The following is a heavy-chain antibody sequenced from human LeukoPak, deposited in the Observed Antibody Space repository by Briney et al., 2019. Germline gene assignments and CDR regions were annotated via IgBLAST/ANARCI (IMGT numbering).Heavy chain of an antibody. V-gene: IGHV3-23*01. J-gene: IGHJ5*02. Sequence: GGSLRLSCAASGFTVSSNYMSWVRQAPGKGLEWVSAISGSGDSTYFADSVKGRFTISRDNSKNTLYLQMNSLRAEDTATYYCAKGGKVVAATPWFDPWGQGTLVTVSS. CDR2: ISGSGDST. CDR3: AKGGKVVAATPWFDP. CDR1: GFTVSSNY. D-gene: IGHD2-15*01.